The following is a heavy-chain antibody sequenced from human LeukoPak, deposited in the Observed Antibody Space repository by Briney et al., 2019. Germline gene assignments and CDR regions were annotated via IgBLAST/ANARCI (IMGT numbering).Heavy chain of an antibody. CDR2: ISDYNGNT. J-gene: IGHJ4*02. Sequence: ASVKVSCKASGYTFRNYAITWVRQAPGQGLEWMGWISDYNGNTNYAQKFQGRVTMTTDRSTSTAYMELRSLRSDDTAVYYCARGDYYDSSGYFPGMNYWGQGTLVTVSS. CDR3: ARGDYYDSSGYFPGMNY. V-gene: IGHV1-18*01. D-gene: IGHD3-22*01. CDR1: GYTFRNYA.